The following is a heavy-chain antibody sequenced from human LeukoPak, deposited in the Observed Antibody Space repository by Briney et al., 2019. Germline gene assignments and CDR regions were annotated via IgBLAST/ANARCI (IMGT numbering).Heavy chain of an antibody. CDR1: GLSFSSC. CDR3: ARDEGSDYYYYYMDV. CDR2: ISSAGGYI. D-gene: IGHD6-19*01. J-gene: IGHJ6*03. V-gene: IGHV3-21*01. Sequence: GGSLRLSCAASGLSFSSCMNWVRQAPGKGLEWVSSISSAGGYIHYADSVKGRFTISRDNAKNSLYLQMNSLRVEDTAIYYCARDEGSDYYYYYMDVWGKGTTVTVSS.